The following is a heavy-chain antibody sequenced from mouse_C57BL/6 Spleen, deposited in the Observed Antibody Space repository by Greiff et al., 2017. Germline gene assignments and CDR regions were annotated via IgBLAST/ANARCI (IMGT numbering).Heavy chain of an antibody. CDR3: AREGYDFYPSDV. CDR1: GFTFSDYG. D-gene: IGHD2-4*01. Sequence: EVKLMESGGGLVKPGGSLKLSCAASGFTFSDYGMHWVRQAPEKGLEWVAYISSGSSTIYYADTVKGRFTISRDNAKNTLFLQMTSLRSDDTAMYYCAREGYDFYPSDVWGTGTTVTVSS. CDR2: ISSGSSTI. J-gene: IGHJ1*03. V-gene: IGHV5-17*01.